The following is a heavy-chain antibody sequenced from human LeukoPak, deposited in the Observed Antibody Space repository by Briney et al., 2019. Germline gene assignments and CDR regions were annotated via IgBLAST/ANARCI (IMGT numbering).Heavy chain of an antibody. D-gene: IGHD6-13*01. CDR2: ISGSGGST. CDR1: GFTFSSYA. V-gene: IGHV3-23*01. CDR3: AKDSSSWFGTPTWYFQH. J-gene: IGHJ1*01. Sequence: PGGSLRLSCAASGFTFSSYAMSWVRQAPGKGLEWVSAISGSGGSTYYADSVKGRFTISRDNSKNTLYLQMDSLRAEDTAVYYCAKDSSSWFGTPTWYFQHWGQGTLVTVSS.